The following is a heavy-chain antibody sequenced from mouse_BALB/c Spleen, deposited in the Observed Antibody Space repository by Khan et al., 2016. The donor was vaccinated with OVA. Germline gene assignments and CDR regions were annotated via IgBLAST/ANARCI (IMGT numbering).Heavy chain of an antibody. V-gene: IGHV1S81*02. D-gene: IGHD2-2*01. CDR2: FNPNNGGT. Sequence: QVQLKQSGAELVKPGASVKLSCKASGYSFPSYYLSWVKQRPGQGLEWIGEFNPNNGGTNFNEKFKSKATLTVDKSSSTAYMQLNNLTSEDSAVYYCTRSGYGSFAYWGQGTLVTVSA. CDR3: TRSGYGSFAY. J-gene: IGHJ3*01. CDR1: GYSFPSYY.